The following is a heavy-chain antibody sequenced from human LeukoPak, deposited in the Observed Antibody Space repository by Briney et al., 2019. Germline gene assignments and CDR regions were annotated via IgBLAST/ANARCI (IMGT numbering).Heavy chain of an antibody. CDR1: GYTFTGYY. Sequence: GASVKVSCKASGYTFTGYYMHWVRQAPGQGLEWMGWINPNSGGTNYAQKFQGRVTMTRNTSISTAYMELSRLRSDDTAVYYCARATMVRGVREGLYYYYYYMDVWGKGTTVTVSS. D-gene: IGHD3-10*01. CDR3: ARATMVRGVREGLYYYYYYMDV. J-gene: IGHJ6*03. V-gene: IGHV1-2*02. CDR2: INPNSGGT.